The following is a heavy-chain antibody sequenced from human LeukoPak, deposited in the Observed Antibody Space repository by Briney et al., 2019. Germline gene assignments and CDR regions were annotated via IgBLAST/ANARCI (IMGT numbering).Heavy chain of an antibody. CDR3: AKDGGHVIRYFDWLVDFDY. J-gene: IGHJ4*02. Sequence: GGSLRLSCAASGFTFSSYAMSWVRQAPGKGLEWVSAISGSGGSTYYADSVKGRFTISRDNSKNTLYLQMNSLRAEDTAVYYCAKDGGHVIRYFDWLVDFDYWGQGTLVTVSS. V-gene: IGHV3-23*01. CDR2: ISGSGGST. D-gene: IGHD3-9*01. CDR1: GFTFSSYA.